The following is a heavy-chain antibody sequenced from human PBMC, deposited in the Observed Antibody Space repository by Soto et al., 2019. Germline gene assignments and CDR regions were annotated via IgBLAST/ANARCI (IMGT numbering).Heavy chain of an antibody. Sequence: SETLSLTCSVSGRSMSRNYWSWIRQSPDKGLEWLGYVFYGGTAYNPSLGGRVSMSVETSKSQFSLKLTSVTVADTAVYYCAIYSGALYFESWGPGILVTVSS. D-gene: IGHD5-18*01. CDR2: VFYGGT. V-gene: IGHV4-59*01. J-gene: IGHJ4*02. CDR3: AIYSGALYFES. CDR1: GRSMSRNY.